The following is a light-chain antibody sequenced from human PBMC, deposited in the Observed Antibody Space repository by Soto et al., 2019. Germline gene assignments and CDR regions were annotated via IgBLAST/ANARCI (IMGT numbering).Light chain of an antibody. V-gene: IGLV2-8*01. CDR1: STDVGGYNF. J-gene: IGLJ3*02. CDR2: EVT. CDR3: QSYDSSLSGWV. Sequence: QSALTQPPSASGSPGQSVTISCTGTSTDVGGYNFVSWYQQNPGKAPKLMIYEVTKRPSGVPDRFSGSKSGNTASLTVSGLQAEDEADYYCQSYDSSLSGWVFGGGTKLTVL.